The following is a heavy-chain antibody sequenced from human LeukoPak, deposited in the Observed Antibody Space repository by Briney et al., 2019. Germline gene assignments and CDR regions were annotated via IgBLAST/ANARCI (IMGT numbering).Heavy chain of an antibody. D-gene: IGHD4-17*01. V-gene: IGHV3-23*01. CDR1: GSTFTFYA. J-gene: IGHJ6*03. CDR3: AKWDGDLYYYYYMDV. Sequence: GGSLRLSCAASGSTFTFYAMSWVRQAPGKGLEWVSVISGSGGSTYYADSVKGRFAISRDNSKNTLYLQMDSLRAEDTAVYYCAKWDGDLYYYYYMDVWGKGTTVTVSS. CDR2: ISGSGGST.